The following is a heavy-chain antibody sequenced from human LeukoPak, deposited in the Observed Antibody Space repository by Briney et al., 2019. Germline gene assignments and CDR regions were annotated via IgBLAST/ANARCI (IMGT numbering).Heavy chain of an antibody. J-gene: IGHJ4*02. D-gene: IGHD6-19*01. CDR1: GFTFNSYA. Sequence: GGSLRLSCAASGFTFNSYAMSWVRQAPGKGLEWVSSISGSADNTYYAEAVKGRLTISRDNSKNTLYLQMNGLRAEDTAVYYCARDRIGSVAEDYWSQGTLVTVSS. CDR3: ARDRIGSVAEDY. V-gene: IGHV3-23*01. CDR2: ISGSADNT.